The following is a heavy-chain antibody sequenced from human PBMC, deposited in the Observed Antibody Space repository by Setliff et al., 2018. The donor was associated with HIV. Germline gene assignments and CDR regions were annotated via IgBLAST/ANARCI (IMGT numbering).Heavy chain of an antibody. CDR1: GDSISSGGYY. CDR3: ARLGEHDTGDLDV. Sequence: PSETLSLTCKVSGDSISSGGYYWTWIRKPAGKGLEWIGHIYTSGNTNYNPSLKSRVSISVATSKNLFFLTLTSVTAADSAVYYCARLGEHDTGDLDVWGKGTTVTGLL. CDR2: IYTSGNT. D-gene: IGHD1-1*01. J-gene: IGHJ6*04. V-gene: IGHV4-61*09.